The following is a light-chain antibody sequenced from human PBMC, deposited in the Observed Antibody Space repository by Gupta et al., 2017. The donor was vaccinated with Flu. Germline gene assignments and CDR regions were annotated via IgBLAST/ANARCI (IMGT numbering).Light chain of an antibody. J-gene: IGLJ3*02. V-gene: IGLV1-51*02. CDR2: EDN. CDR1: SSNIGNKY. CDR3: GAWDNSLSAGA. Sequence: QSVLTQPPSVSAAPGQKVTISCSGSSSNIGNKYVPWYQHLPGTAPKLLIYEDNKRPSGIPDRFSGSKSGTSATLDISGLQTGDEADYYCGAWDNSLSAGAFGGGTKLTVL.